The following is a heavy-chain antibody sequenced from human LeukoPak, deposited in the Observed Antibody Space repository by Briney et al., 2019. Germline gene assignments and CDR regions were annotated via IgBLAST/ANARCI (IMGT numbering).Heavy chain of an antibody. CDR2: ISYDGRNK. CDR1: GFAFSSYG. J-gene: IGHJ4*02. Sequence: GRSLRLSCAASGFAFSSYGMHWVRQAPGKGLEWVAVISYDGRNKYYVDSVKGRFTISRDNSKNTLYLQMNSLRAEDTAVYYCARDWDYFDYWGQGTLVTVSS. D-gene: IGHD7-27*01. CDR3: ARDWDYFDY. V-gene: IGHV3-30*03.